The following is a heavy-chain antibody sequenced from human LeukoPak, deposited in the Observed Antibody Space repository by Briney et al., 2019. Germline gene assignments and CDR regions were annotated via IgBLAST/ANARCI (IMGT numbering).Heavy chain of an antibody. V-gene: IGHV1-69*13. CDR1: GGTFSSYA. D-gene: IGHD3-3*01. J-gene: IGHJ6*02. CDR3: ATNFAIFGVVNDYYYGMDV. CDR2: IIPIFGTA. Sequence: ASVKVSCKASGGTFSSYAISWVRQAPGQGLEWMGGIIPIFGTANYAQKFQGRVTITADESTSTAYMELSSLRSEDTAVYYCATNFAIFGVVNDYYYGMDVWSQGTTVTVSS.